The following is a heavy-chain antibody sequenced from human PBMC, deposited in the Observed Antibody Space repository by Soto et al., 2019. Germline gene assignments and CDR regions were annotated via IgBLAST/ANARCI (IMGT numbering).Heavy chain of an antibody. CDR3: ARALYDTDSVPVGAESRYYVMDV. CDR1: QYNFTNYC. J-gene: IGHJ6*02. D-gene: IGHD3-22*01. V-gene: IGHV1-46*01. CDR2: INPSGGST. Sequence: QVQLVQSGAESKTPGASVKVSCKASQYNFTNYCVHWVRQAPGQGLEWMGVINPSGGSTKYAQRFRGRDTMTRDTSTNTVYMDLRSLRPEDTAVYFCARALYDTDSVPVGAESRYYVMDVWGRGTTVTVSS.